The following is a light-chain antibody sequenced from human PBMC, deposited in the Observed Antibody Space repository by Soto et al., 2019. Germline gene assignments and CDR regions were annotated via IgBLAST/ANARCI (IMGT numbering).Light chain of an antibody. V-gene: IGLV2-14*01. CDR3: TSFTSRSTRV. CDR1: SSDVGRYDY. CDR2: EVF. Sequence: QSALTQPASVSGSPGQSITISCTGTSSDVGRYDYVSWFQQHPGRAPKLLIYEVFNRPSGVSIRFSGSKSGNTASLTISGLRAEDVADFYCTSFTSRSTRVFGGGTKLTAL. J-gene: IGLJ3*02.